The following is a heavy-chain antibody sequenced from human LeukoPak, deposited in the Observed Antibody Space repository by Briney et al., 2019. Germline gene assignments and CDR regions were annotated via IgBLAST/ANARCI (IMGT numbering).Heavy chain of an antibody. J-gene: IGHJ4*02. CDR1: GYTFRSYS. CDR2: ISTYNGNT. D-gene: IGHD6-6*01. CDR3: AKDRWRDGSSSFDN. Sequence: ASVKVSCKASGYTFRSYSINWVRQAPGQGLEWMGWISTYNGNTNYAQKLQGRVTMTTDTSASTAYMELRSLRSDDTAVYYCAKDRWRDGSSSFDNWGQGTLVTVSS. V-gene: IGHV1-18*01.